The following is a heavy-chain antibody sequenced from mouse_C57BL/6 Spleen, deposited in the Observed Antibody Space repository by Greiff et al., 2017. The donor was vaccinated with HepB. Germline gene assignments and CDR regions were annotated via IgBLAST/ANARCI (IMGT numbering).Heavy chain of an antibody. V-gene: IGHV1-82*01. CDR2: IYPGDGDT. CDR1: GYAFSSSW. J-gene: IGHJ1*03. D-gene: IGHD2-1*01. CDR3: AREGDGNYLYWYFDV. Sequence: QVQLQQSGPELVKPGASVKISCKASGYAFSSSWMNWVKQRPGKGLEWIGRIYPGDGDTNYNGKFKGKATLTADKSSSTAYMQLSSLTSEDSAVYFCAREGDGNYLYWYFDVWGTGTTVTVSS.